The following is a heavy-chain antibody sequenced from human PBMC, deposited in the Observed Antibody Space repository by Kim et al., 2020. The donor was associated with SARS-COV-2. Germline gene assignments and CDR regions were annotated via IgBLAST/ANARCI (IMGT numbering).Heavy chain of an antibody. J-gene: IGHJ4*02. CDR2: ITGSGAKT. D-gene: IGHD2-21*02. CDR3: AKDLPGVTFDY. CDR1: GFTFSSNS. V-gene: IGHV3-23*01. Sequence: GGSLRLSCAGSGFTFSSNSMSWVRQAPGKGLEWVAAITGSGAKTYYADSVKGRFTISRDNSKNTLYLQMNSLRVEDTAVYYCAKDLPGVTFDYWGQGTLVTVSS.